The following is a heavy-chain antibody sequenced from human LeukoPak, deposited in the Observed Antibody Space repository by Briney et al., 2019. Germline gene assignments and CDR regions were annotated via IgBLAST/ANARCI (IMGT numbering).Heavy chain of an antibody. Sequence: GGSLRLSCTASGFSFGDYGLSWFRPAPGKGLEWVGFIRDKSHGGTTEYAASVEGRFTILREDSKTIAYMQMKSLKIGNTAVYYCSRCMIGGLGKDWFDPWGQGTLVTVSS. V-gene: IGHV3-49*03. CDR3: SRCMIGGLGKDWFDP. CDR1: GFSFGDYG. J-gene: IGHJ5*02. D-gene: IGHD4-23*01. CDR2: IRDKSHGGTT.